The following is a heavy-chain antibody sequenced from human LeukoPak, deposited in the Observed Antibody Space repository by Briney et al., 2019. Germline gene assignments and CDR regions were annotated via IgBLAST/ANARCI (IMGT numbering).Heavy chain of an antibody. V-gene: IGHV3-48*01. J-gene: IGHJ3*02. Sequence: GGSLRLSCAASGFTFSSYTMNWVRQAPGKGLEWVSYISSSTGTIYYADSVKGRFTISRDDSKSIAYLQMNSLKTEDTAVYYCTRDNAFDIWGQGTMVTVSS. CDR2: ISSSTGTI. CDR3: TRDNAFDI. CDR1: GFTFSSYT.